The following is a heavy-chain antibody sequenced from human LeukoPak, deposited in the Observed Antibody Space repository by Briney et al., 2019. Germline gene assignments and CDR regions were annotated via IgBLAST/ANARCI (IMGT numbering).Heavy chain of an antibody. D-gene: IGHD3-10*01. V-gene: IGHV3-23*01. CDR1: GFGYGSCA. CDR3: AKDGMVRGVIISYYYYYYGMDV. Sequence: GGTLGMYCIASGFGYGSCAMSWVCQAPGKGLEWVSAISGSGGSTYYADSVKGRFTISRDNSKNTLYLQMNSLRAEDTAVYYCAKDGMVRGVIISYYYYYYGMDVWGQGTTVTVSS. J-gene: IGHJ6*02. CDR2: ISGSGGST.